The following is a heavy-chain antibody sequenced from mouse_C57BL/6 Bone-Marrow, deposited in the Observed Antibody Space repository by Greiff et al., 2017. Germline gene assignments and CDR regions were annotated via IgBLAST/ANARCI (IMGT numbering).Heavy chain of an antibody. CDR1: GFTFSSYA. CDR3: AREGAMVTTGAMDY. J-gene: IGHJ4*01. D-gene: IGHD2-2*01. CDR2: ISDGGSYT. Sequence: EVKLVESGGGLVKPGGSLKLSCAASGFTFSSYAMSWVRQTPEKRLEWVATISDGGSYTYYPDNVKGRFTISRDNAKNNLYLQMSHLKSEDTAMYYCAREGAMVTTGAMDYWGQGTSVTVSS. V-gene: IGHV5-4*01.